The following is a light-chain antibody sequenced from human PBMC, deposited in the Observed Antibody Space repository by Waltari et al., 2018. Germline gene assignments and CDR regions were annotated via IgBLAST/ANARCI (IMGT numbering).Light chain of an antibody. CDR2: GSS. V-gene: IGKV1-6*01. CDR3: LQDDSYIQS. CDR1: KNISTY. J-gene: IGKJ1*01. Sequence: AIQMTQSPSSLSASVGDRVTITCRASKNISTYLCWYQQKPGRAPKLLIYGSSILYGGVPSRFSGSGSGTFFTLTISSLQPEDFATYYCLQDDSYIQSFGQGTKVEIK.